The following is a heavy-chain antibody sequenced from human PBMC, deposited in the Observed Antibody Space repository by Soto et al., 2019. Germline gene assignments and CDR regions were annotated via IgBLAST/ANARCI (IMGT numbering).Heavy chain of an antibody. Sequence: QVQLVQSGAEVKKPGASVKVSCKASGYTFTSYGISWVRQAPGQGLEWMGWISAYNGNTNYAQKLQGRVTMTPATATSTAYMELRSLRSADTAVYYWARGPWGLPFDYWGQGTLVTVSS. D-gene: IGHD7-27*01. V-gene: IGHV1-18*01. J-gene: IGHJ4*02. CDR3: ARGPWGLPFDY. CDR1: GYTFTSYG. CDR2: ISAYNGNT.